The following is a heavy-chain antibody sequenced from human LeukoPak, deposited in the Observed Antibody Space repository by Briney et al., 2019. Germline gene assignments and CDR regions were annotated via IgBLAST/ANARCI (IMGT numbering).Heavy chain of an antibody. CDR3: AREGGGYSYL. CDR1: GGSISSGGYY. CDR2: IYHSGST. J-gene: IGHJ4*02. V-gene: IGHV4-30-2*01. Sequence: PSETLSLTCTVSGGSISSGGYYWSWIRQPPGKGLEWIGYIYHSGSTYYNPSLKSRVTISVDRSKNQFSLKLSSVTAADTAVYYCAREGGGYSYLWGQGTLVTVSS. D-gene: IGHD5-18*01.